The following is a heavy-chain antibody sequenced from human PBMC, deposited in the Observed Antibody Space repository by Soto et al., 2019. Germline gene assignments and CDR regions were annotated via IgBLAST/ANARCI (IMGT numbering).Heavy chain of an antibody. V-gene: IGHV3-21*01. D-gene: IGHD1-26*01. Sequence: EVQLVESGGGLVKPGGSLRLSCAASGFTFSTYTMNWVRQAPGKGLEWVSSISSSSSYIYYADSVKGRFTISRDNAKNALYRQMNSLRAGDTAVFYCARTRGGSNYVGMDVWGHGTTVTVSS. J-gene: IGHJ6*02. CDR1: GFTFSTYT. CDR2: ISSSSSYI. CDR3: ARTRGGSNYVGMDV.